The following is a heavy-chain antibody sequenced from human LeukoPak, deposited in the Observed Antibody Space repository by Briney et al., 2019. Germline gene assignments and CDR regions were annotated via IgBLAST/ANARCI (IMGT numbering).Heavy chain of an antibody. D-gene: IGHD2-15*01. Sequence: SVKVSCKASGYTFTSYGISWVRQAPGQGLEWMGGIIPLFGTPDYAQKFQDRLTITADKSTSTAYMELSSLRSEDTAVYYCASATFRCSGGSCYEMDVWGKGTTVTVSS. J-gene: IGHJ6*04. V-gene: IGHV1-69*06. CDR2: IIPLFGTP. CDR1: GYTFTSYG. CDR3: ASATFRCSGGSCYEMDV.